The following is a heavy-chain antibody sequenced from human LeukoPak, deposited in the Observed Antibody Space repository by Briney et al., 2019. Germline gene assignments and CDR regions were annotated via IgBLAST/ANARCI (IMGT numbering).Heavy chain of an antibody. Sequence: SETLSLTCTVSGGSISSFYWSWIRQPPGKGLEWIGYIYYSGSTNYNPSLQSRVTISVHTSKNQFSLKLSSVTAADSAVYYCARRVGGTTFFDHWGQGTLVTVSS. V-gene: IGHV4-59*01. CDR2: IYYSGST. J-gene: IGHJ4*02. CDR1: GGSISSFY. D-gene: IGHD1-26*01. CDR3: ARRVGGTTFFDH.